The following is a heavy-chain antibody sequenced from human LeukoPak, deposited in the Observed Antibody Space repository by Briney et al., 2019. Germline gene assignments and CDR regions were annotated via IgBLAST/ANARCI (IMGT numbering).Heavy chain of an antibody. Sequence: SVKVSFKASGGTFSSYAISWVRQAPGQGLEWMGGIIPIFGTANYAQKFQGRVTITADESTSTAYMELSSLRSEDTAVYYCARVRHIVVVTATTHAFDIWGQGTMVTVSS. CDR3: ARVRHIVVVTATTHAFDI. CDR1: GGTFSSYA. V-gene: IGHV1-69*01. J-gene: IGHJ3*02. CDR2: IIPIFGTA. D-gene: IGHD2-21*02.